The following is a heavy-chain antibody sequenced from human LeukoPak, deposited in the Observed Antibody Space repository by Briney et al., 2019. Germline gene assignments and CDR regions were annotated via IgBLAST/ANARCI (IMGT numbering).Heavy chain of an antibody. J-gene: IGHJ4*02. V-gene: IGHV3-30*18. CDR1: GFTFSSYG. CDR3: AKTNSSDYSYYFDY. D-gene: IGHD3-22*01. CDR2: IPNDRRNN. Sequence: GGSLRLSCAASGFTFSSYGMHWVRQAPGKGLEWVAVIPNDRRNNYYADSVKGRFTISRDNSKNTLYLQMNSLRAEDTAVYYCAKTNSSDYSYYFDYWGQGTLVAVSS.